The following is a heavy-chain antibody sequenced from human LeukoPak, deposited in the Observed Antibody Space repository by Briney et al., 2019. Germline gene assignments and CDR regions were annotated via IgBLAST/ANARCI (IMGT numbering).Heavy chain of an antibody. V-gene: IGHV3-43*02. Sequence: PGGSLRLSCAASGFTFDHYSMHWVRLAPGKGLEWVSLISGDGDNTYYADSVKRRFTISRDNSKNSLHLQMNSLTTEDTALYYCAKGGRSGTYYNRFDYWGQGTLVTVSS. D-gene: IGHD3-10*01. CDR1: GFTFDHYS. CDR3: AKGGRSGTYYNRFDY. CDR2: ISGDGDNT. J-gene: IGHJ4*02.